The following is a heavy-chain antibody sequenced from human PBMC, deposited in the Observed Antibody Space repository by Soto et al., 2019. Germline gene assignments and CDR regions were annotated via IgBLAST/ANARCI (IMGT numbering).Heavy chain of an antibody. J-gene: IGHJ6*02. D-gene: IGHD3-3*01. V-gene: IGHV4-30-2*01. CDR2: IYHSGST. CDR3: ARGDFGVVNTPNYYYYGMDV. Sequence: SETLSLTCAVSGGSISSGGYSWSWIRQPPGKGLEWIGYIYHSGSTYYNPSLKSRVTISVDRSKNQFSLKLSSVTAADTAVYYCARGDFGVVNTPNYYYYGMDVWGQGTTVTVSS. CDR1: GGSISSGGYS.